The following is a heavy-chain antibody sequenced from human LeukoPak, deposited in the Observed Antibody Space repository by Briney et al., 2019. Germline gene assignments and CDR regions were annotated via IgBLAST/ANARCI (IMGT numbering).Heavy chain of an antibody. J-gene: IGHJ2*01. CDR1: GFTVSSKY. Sequence: GGSLRLSCAASGFTVSSKYMSWVRQAPGKGLEWVSVFYSGGSTYYAASVKGLFTISRDNSKNTLYLQMSSLRAEDTAVYYCARGQGISMAGRIFDLWGRGTLVTVSS. CDR2: FYSGGST. CDR3: ARGQGISMAGRIFDL. D-gene: IGHD3-10*01. V-gene: IGHV3-53*01.